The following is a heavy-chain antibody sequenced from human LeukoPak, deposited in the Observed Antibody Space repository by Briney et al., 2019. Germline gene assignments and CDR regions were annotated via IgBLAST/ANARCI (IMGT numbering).Heavy chain of an antibody. CDR3: ARATYYYGSGSYRGYFQH. D-gene: IGHD3-10*01. J-gene: IGHJ1*01. V-gene: IGHV4-34*01. CDR1: GGSFSGYY. CDR2: INHSGST. Sequence: SETLSLTCAVYGGSFSGYYWSWIRQPPGKGLEWIGEINHSGSTNYNPSLKSRVTISVDTSKNQFSLKLSSATAADTAVYYCARATYYYGSGSYRGYFQHWGQGTLVAVSS.